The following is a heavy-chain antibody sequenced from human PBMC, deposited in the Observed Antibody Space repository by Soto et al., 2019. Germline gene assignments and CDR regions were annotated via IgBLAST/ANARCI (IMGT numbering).Heavy chain of an antibody. Sequence: QVQLVQSGAEVKKPGASVKVSCKASGYTFTSYDINWVRQATGQGLEWMGWMNPNSGNTGYAQKSPSGGARTRNTSISKAYIELSSLRSEDTAVYYCARGTIVGGALKTNYYYGMDVWGQGTTVTVSS. D-gene: IGHD3-3*01. CDR3: ARGTIVGGALKTNYYYGMDV. CDR2: MNPNSGNT. V-gene: IGHV1-8*01. CDR1: GYTFTSYD. J-gene: IGHJ6*02.